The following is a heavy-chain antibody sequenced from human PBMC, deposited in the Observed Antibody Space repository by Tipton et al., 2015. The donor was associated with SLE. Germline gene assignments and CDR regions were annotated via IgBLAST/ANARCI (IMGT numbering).Heavy chain of an antibody. D-gene: IGHD3-10*01. CDR3: ARIGEGTGDQGFDF. V-gene: IGHV4-34*01. CDR2: INHSGST. J-gene: IGHJ4*02. Sequence: TLSLTCAVYGGSFSGYYWSWIRQPPGKGLEWIGEINHSGSTNYIPSLKSRVTISVDTSKNQSSLKLSSVTAADTAVYYCARIGEGTGDQGFDFWGQGTLVTVSS. CDR1: GGSFSGYY.